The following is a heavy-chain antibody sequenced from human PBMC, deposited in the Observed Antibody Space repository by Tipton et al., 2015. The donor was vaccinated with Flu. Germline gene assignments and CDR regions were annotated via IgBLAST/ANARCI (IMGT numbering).Heavy chain of an antibody. CDR2: ISNSGSTK. J-gene: IGHJ4*02. V-gene: IGHV3-48*03. CDR3: ARRYCSSTSCTHDY. CDR1: GFTFSSYE. Sequence: AASGFTFSSYEMNWVRQTPGKGLEWVSYISNSGSTKNYADSLKGRFTISRDNAKNSLYLQMNSLRAEDTAVYYCARRYCSSTSCTHDYWGQGTLVAVSS. D-gene: IGHD2-2*01.